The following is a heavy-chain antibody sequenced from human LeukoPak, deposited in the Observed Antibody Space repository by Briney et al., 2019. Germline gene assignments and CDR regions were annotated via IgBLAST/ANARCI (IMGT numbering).Heavy chain of an antibody. CDR3: ARDEGYCSSTSCYSGWFDP. CDR2: IYYSGST. D-gene: IGHD2-2*02. V-gene: IGHV4-31*03. J-gene: IGHJ5*02. CDR1: GGSISSGGYY. Sequence: SETLSLTCTVSGGSISSGGYYWSWIRQHPGKGLEWIGYIYYSGSTYYNPSLKSRVTISVDTSKNQFSLKLSSVTAADTAVYYCARDEGYCSSTSCYSGWFDPRGQGTLVTVSS.